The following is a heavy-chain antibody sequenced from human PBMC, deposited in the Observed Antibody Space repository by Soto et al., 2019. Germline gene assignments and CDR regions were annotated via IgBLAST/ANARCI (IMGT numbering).Heavy chain of an antibody. CDR2: ISYDGSNK. J-gene: IGHJ4*02. Sequence: QVQLVESGGGLVQPGRSLRLSCAASGFTFSSYGMHWVRQAPGKGLEWVAVISYDGSNKYYAYYVKGRFTISRDNSQMTLHLKINRLSAEETAVYYCAKDGLREPVGVQYDFECGGQGTLVSVSS. D-gene: IGHD3-10*01. CDR1: GFTFSSYG. CDR3: AKDGLREPVGVQYDFEC. V-gene: IGHV3-30*18.